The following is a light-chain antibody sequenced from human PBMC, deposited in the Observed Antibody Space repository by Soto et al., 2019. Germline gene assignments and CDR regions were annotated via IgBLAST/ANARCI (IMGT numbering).Light chain of an antibody. V-gene: IGKV3-20*01. CDR1: QSASSSY. J-gene: IGKJ2*01. CDR3: QHYGGSPPYP. Sequence: EIVVTQSPGTLSLSPGERATLSCRASQSASSSYLAWLQQKPGQAPSLLIYAASTRATGIPDRFSRSGSRTDVTLTISRLQPEDFAVYYCQHYGGSPPYPFGQGTKLEMK. CDR2: AAS.